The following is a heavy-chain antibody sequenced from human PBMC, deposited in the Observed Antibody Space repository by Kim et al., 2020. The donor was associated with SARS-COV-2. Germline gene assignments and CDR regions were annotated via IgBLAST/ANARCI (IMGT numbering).Heavy chain of an antibody. CDR2: SGTR. D-gene: IGHD6-19*01. CDR3: AKGGSALN. J-gene: IGHJ4*02. Sequence: SGTRGYADSVKGRFTISRDNAKNSLYLQMNSLRAEDTALYYCAKGGSALNWGQGTLVTVSS. V-gene: IGHV3-9*01.